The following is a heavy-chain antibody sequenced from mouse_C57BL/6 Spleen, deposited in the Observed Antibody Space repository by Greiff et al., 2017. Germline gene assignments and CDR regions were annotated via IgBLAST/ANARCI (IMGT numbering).Heavy chain of an antibody. CDR1: GYTFTSYD. J-gene: IGHJ1*03. V-gene: IGHV1-85*01. CDR3: AREEYYGSSYWYFDV. Sequence: QVQLKQSGPELVKPGASVKLSCKASGYTFTSYDINWVKQRPGQGLEWIGWIYPRDGSTKYNEKFKGKATLTVDTSSSTAYMELHSLTSEDSAVYFCAREEYYGSSYWYFDVWGTGTTVTVSS. D-gene: IGHD1-1*01. CDR2: IYPRDGST.